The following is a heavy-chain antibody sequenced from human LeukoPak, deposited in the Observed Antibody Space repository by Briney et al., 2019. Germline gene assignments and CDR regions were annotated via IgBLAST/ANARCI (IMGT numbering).Heavy chain of an antibody. V-gene: IGHV4-59*01. CDR3: AGEATVVTPGPNAFDI. J-gene: IGHJ3*02. D-gene: IGHD4-23*01. Sequence: PSETLSLTCTVSGGSISSYYWSWIRQPPGKGLEWIGYIYYSGSTNYNPSLKSRVTISVDTSKNQFSLKLSSVTAADTAAYYCAGEATVVTPGPNAFDIWGQGTMVTVSS. CDR2: IYYSGST. CDR1: GGSISSYY.